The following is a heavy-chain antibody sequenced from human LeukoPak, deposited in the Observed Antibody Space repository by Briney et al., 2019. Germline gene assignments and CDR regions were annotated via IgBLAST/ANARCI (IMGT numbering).Heavy chain of an antibody. D-gene: IGHD6-19*01. J-gene: IGHJ5*02. V-gene: IGHV4-39*07. CDR3: ARGGAVAGTADFDP. CDR1: GGSISNSSYY. CDR2: INHSGST. Sequence: SETLSLTCTVSGGSISNSSYYWGWIRQPPGKGLEWIGEINHSGSTNYNPSLKSRVTISVDTSKNQFSLKLSSVTAADTAVYYCARGGAVAGTADFDPWGQGTLVTVSS.